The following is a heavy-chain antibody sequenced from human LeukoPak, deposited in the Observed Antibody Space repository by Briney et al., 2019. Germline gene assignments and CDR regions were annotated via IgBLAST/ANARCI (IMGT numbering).Heavy chain of an antibody. CDR2: INPSGGST. V-gene: IGHV1-46*01. CDR3: ARGLGGCSGGSCYGWFDP. Sequence: ASVKVSCKASGYTFTSYYMHWARQAPGQGLEWMEIINPSGGSTSYAQKFQGRVTMTRDTSTSTVYMELSSLRSEDTAVYYCARGLGGCSGGSCYGWFDPWGQGTLVTVSS. D-gene: IGHD2-15*01. CDR1: GYTFTSYY. J-gene: IGHJ5*02.